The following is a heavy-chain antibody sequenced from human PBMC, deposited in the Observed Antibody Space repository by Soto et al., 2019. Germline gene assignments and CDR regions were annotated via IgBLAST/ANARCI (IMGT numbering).Heavy chain of an antibody. CDR2: IKQDGSET. Sequence: EVQLVESGGGLVQPGGSLRLSCAASAFTLSTYWMSWVRQAPGKGQEWVATIKQDGSETHYVDSVKGRFTISRDNAENSLYLQMNSPRAEDTAVYYCVRGCGRASCPYYLDVWGKGTTVTVSS. D-gene: IGHD2-2*01. CDR3: VRGCGRASCPYYLDV. J-gene: IGHJ6*03. CDR1: AFTLSTYW. V-gene: IGHV3-7*01.